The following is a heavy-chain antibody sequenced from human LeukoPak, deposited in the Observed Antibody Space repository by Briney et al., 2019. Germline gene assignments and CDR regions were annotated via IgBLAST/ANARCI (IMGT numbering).Heavy chain of an antibody. D-gene: IGHD6-19*01. CDR3: AVAGQGYFQH. J-gene: IGHJ1*01. Sequence: GGSLRLSCAASGFTFSGSAMHWVRQASGKGLEWVGRIRSKANSYATAYAASVKGRFTISRDDSKNTAYLQMNSLKTEDTTVCYCAVAGQGYFQHWGQGTLVTVSS. CDR2: IRSKANSYAT. CDR1: GFTFSGSA. V-gene: IGHV3-73*01.